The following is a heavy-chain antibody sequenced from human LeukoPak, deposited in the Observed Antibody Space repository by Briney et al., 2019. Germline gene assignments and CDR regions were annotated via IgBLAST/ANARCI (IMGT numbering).Heavy chain of an antibody. V-gene: IGHV1-2*02. J-gene: IGHJ5*02. CDR3: AGDGTYYYASSGYSDH. CDR2: VNPNSGGT. CDR1: GYTFTGYY. Sequence: GAAVKVSCKASGYTFTGYYIHGGRHTPGQGGERGGGVNPNSGGTNSAQKFLGRATMTRDTSISTPYIELSRLRSDDTAVYYCAGDGTYYYASSGYSDHWGQGTLVTVSS. D-gene: IGHD3-22*01.